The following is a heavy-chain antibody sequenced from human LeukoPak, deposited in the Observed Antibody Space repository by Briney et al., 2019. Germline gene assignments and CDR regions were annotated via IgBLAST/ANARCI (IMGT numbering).Heavy chain of an antibody. CDR1: GGSFSGYY. CDR3: ARDTAMAWGYYYYMDV. J-gene: IGHJ6*03. V-gene: IGHV4-34*01. CDR2: INHSGST. Sequence: PSETLSLTCAVYGGSFSGYYWSWIRQPPGKGLGWIGEINHSGSTNYNPSLKSRVTISVDTSKNQFSLKLSSVTAADTAVYYCARDTAMAWGYYYYMDVWGKGTTVTVSS. D-gene: IGHD5-18*01.